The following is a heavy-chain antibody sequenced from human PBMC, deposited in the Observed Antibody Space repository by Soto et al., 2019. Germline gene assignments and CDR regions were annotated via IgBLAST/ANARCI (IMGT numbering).Heavy chain of an antibody. Sequence: QVQLQESGPGLVKPSQTLSLTCTVSGGSISSGGFYWSWIRQPPGKGLEWIGFIDYSGSTYYSPSLRSRATISTDPSKNPFSLKLTSVTAADTAVYYCARAHGSGSYAWFDPWGQGTLITVSS. CDR3: ARAHGSGSYAWFDP. CDR2: IDYSGST. J-gene: IGHJ5*02. D-gene: IGHD3-10*01. CDR1: GGSISSGGFY. V-gene: IGHV4-31*03.